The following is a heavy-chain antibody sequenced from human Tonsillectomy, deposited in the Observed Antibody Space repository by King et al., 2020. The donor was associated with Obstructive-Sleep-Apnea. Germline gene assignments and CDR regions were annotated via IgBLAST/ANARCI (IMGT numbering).Heavy chain of an antibody. V-gene: IGHV3-30*04. J-gene: IGHJ6*02. D-gene: IGHD3-10*01. CDR1: GFTFSSYV. CDR2: ISYYGSNK. Sequence: VQLVESGGGVVQPGRSLRLSCAASGFTFSSYVMHWVRQAPGKGLEWVAVISYYGSNKYYADSVKGRFTISRDNSKNTLYLQMNSLRAEDTAVYYCAGLDHLVLYYGMDVWGQGTTVTVSS. CDR3: AGLDHLVLYYGMDV.